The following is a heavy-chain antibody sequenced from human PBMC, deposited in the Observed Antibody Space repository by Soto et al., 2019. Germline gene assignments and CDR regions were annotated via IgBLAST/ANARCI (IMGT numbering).Heavy chain of an antibody. CDR3: GRSYCNGWYSRGY. Sequence: SETLSLTCTVSGGSISSGGYYWSWIRQHPGKGLEWIGYIYYSGSTYYNPSLKSRVTISVDTSKNQFSLKLSSVTAADTAVYFCGRSYCNGWYSRGYWGQRNLVTVSS. CDR1: GGSISSGGYY. D-gene: IGHD6-19*01. J-gene: IGHJ4*02. V-gene: IGHV4-31*03. CDR2: IYYSGST.